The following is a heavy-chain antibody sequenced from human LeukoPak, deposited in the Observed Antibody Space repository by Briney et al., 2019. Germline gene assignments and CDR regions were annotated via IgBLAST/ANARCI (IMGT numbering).Heavy chain of an antibody. CDR3: ATQRGGVSNADY. CDR2: IYYSGTT. V-gene: IGHV4-39*01. Sequence: PSETLSLTCTASGGSISSSSYFWAWIRQPPGKGLEWIGSIYYSGTTYYNPSLKSRVTISVDTSKNQFSLNLSSVTATDTAVYYCATQRGGVSNADYWGQGTLVTVSS. CDR1: GGSISSSSYF. D-gene: IGHD3-10*01. J-gene: IGHJ4*02.